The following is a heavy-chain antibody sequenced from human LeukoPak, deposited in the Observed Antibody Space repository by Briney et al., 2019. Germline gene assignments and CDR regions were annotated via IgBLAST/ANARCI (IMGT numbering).Heavy chain of an antibody. Sequence: SLRLSCAASGFTFDDYAMHWVRQAPGKGLEWVSGISWNSGSIGYADSVKGRFTISRDNAKNSLYLQMNSLRAEDMALYYCAKGSGIAARPGYYFDYWGQGTLVTVSP. D-gene: IGHD6-6*01. J-gene: IGHJ4*02. V-gene: IGHV3-9*03. CDR2: ISWNSGSI. CDR1: GFTFDDYA. CDR3: AKGSGIAARPGYYFDY.